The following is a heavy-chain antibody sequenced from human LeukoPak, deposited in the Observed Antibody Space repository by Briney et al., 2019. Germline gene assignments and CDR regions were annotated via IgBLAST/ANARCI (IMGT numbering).Heavy chain of an antibody. V-gene: IGHV4-39*07. Sequence: SETLSLTCTVSGGSISSSSYYWGWIRQPPGKGLEWIGSIYYSGSTYYNPSLKSRVTISVDTSKNQFSLKLSSVTAADTAVYYCARFDCSGGSCLGFDLWGRGTLVTVSS. CDR1: GGSISSSSYY. D-gene: IGHD2-15*01. CDR3: ARFDCSGGSCLGFDL. J-gene: IGHJ2*01. CDR2: IYYSGST.